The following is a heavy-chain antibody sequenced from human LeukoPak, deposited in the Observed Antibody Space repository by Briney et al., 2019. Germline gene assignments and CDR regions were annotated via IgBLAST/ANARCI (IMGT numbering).Heavy chain of an antibody. CDR3: ARGQIPSGELLRFDC. D-gene: IGHD1-26*01. CDR2: IKQDGSEK. CDR1: GFTFSSYW. V-gene: IGHV3-7*03. J-gene: IGHJ4*02. Sequence: PGGSLRLSCAASGFTFSSYWMSWVRQAPGKGLEWVANIKQDGSEKYYVDSVKGRFTISRDNAKNSLYLQMNSLRADDTAIYYCARGQIPSGELLRFDCWGQGTLVTVSS.